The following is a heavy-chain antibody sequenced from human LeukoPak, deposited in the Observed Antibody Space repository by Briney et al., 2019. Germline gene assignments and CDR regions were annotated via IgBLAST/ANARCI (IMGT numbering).Heavy chain of an antibody. CDR3: AKVGYCSSTSCYHFDY. Sequence: PGGSLRLSCAASGFTFSSYSMNWVRQAPGKGLEWVSSISSSSSYIYYADSVEGRFTISRDNAKNSLYLQMNSLRAEDTAVYYCAKVGYCSSTSCYHFDYWGQGTLVAVSS. D-gene: IGHD2-2*01. V-gene: IGHV3-21*01. CDR2: ISSSSSYI. CDR1: GFTFSSYS. J-gene: IGHJ4*02.